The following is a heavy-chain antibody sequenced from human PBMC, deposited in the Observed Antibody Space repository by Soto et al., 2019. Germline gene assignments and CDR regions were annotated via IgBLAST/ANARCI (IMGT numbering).Heavy chain of an antibody. CDR2: IWYDGSNK. J-gene: IGHJ4*02. Sequence: QVQLVESGGGLVQPGRSLRLSCAASGFTFSSHGMHWVLQAPGKGLEWVAGIWYDGSNKYYADSVKGRFTISRDNSKNTLYLQMNRLRAEDTAVYYCARAPVDSSGWYDYWGPGTLLTVSS. D-gene: IGHD6-19*01. V-gene: IGHV3-33*01. CDR3: ARAPVDSSGWYDY. CDR1: GFTFSSHG.